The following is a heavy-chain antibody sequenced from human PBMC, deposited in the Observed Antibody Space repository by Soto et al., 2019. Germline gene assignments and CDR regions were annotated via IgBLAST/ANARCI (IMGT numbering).Heavy chain of an antibody. D-gene: IGHD5-18*01. CDR3: TRVLGYTFEPGKTRYYAMDV. CDR2: LIPVFGSP. V-gene: IGHV1-69*01. CDR1: GGTFSKDA. J-gene: IGHJ6*02. Sequence: QVQLVQSGAEVKKPGSSVTVSCKTSGGTFSKDAINWVRQAPGQVLEWMGLLIPVFGSPIYAQKFQGRIRITADESPSTAFMDLSSLRYADTAVYYCTRVLGYTFEPGKTRYYAMDVWGQGTTVSVSS.